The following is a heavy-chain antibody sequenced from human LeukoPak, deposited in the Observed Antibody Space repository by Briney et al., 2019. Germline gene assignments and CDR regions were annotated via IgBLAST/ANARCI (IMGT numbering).Heavy chain of an antibody. CDR2: INYSCHT. CDR1: GGSISGSSYH. D-gene: IGHD5-18*01. CDR3: APTYSYTRGGYDY. J-gene: IGHJ4*02. Sequence: PSETLSLTCTVSGGSISGSSYHWGWIRQPPGKGLEWIGSINYSCHTYYNPSLESRVTISVDSSKNQFSLKVTSVTAADTALYYCAPTYSYTRGGYDYWGPGTLVTVSS. V-gene: IGHV4-39*01.